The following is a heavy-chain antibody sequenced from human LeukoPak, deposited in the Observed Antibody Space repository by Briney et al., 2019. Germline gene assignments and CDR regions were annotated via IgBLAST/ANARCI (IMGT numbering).Heavy chain of an antibody. V-gene: IGHV4-38-2*02. J-gene: IGHJ5*02. Sequence: PSETLSLTCAVSGYSISNGYQWAWIRQPPGKTLEWIGSIYHSGSAHYNPSLKSRVTISVDTSNNHFSLRLSSVTAADTAVYYCARDPRWLTPDCTSTSCYENYFDPWGQGPWSPSPQ. D-gene: IGHD2-2*01. CDR1: GYSISNGYQ. CDR2: IYHSGSA. CDR3: ARDPRWLTPDCTSTSCYENYFDP.